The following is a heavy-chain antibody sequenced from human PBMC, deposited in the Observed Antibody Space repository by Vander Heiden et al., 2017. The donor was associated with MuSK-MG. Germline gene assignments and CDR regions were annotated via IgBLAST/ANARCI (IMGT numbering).Heavy chain of an antibody. CDR2: ISGSGSTI. V-gene: IGHV3-11*01. J-gene: IGHJ4*02. CDR3: AMGAGKNKYDY. CDR1: GFTFSDYY. D-gene: IGHD3-16*01. Sequence: QVQLVESGEGLVKPGGSLRLSCSASGFTFSDYYMSWIRQAPGKGLEWVSYISGSGSTIYDADSVKGRFTISRDISNRSLFMKMKRMRAEHTAVYYCAMGAGKNKYDYWVEGSLVDDS.